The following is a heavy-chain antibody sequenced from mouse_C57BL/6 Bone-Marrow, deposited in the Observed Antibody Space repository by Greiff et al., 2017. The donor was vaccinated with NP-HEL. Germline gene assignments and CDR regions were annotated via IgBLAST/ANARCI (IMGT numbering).Heavy chain of an antibody. D-gene: IGHD1-1*01. CDR2: INPSNGGT. CDR3: ARWGLITTVVEEDY. CDR1: GYTFTSYW. J-gene: IGHJ2*01. V-gene: IGHV1-53*01. Sequence: QVHVKQPGTDLVKPGASVKLSCKASGYTFTSYWMHWVQQRPGQGLEWIGNINPSNGGTNYNEKFKSKATLTVDKSSSTAYMQLSSLTCEDSAVYYCARWGLITTVVEEDYWGQGTTLTVSS.